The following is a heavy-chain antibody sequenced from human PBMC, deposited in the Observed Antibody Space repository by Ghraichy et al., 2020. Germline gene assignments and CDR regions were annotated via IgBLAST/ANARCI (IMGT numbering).Heavy chain of an antibody. CDR1: GYTFTSYG. V-gene: IGHV1-18*01. D-gene: IGHD3-10*01. CDR3: ARDGEWFGEYNWFDP. Sequence: ASVKVSCKASGYTFTSYGISWVRQAPGQGLEWMGWISAYNGNTNYAQKLQGRVTMTTDTSTSTAYMELRSLRSDDTAVYYCARDGEWFGEYNWFDPWGQGTLVTVSS. J-gene: IGHJ5*02. CDR2: ISAYNGNT.